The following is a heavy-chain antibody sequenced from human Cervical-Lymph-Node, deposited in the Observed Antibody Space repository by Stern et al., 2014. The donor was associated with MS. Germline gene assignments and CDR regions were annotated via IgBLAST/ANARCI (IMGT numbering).Heavy chain of an antibody. CDR2: IHFSGST. D-gene: IGHD2-2*02. V-gene: IGHV4-39*01. J-gene: IGHJ5*02. CDR3: ARQIFPYQLLYGSNWFDP. CDR1: GGSITSNRCY. Sequence: QLQLQESGPGLVKPSETLSLICTVSGGSITSNRCYWGWIRQPPGKGLEWIGRIHFSGSTYYNPSLKSRVTISVDTSKNQFSLRLPSVTAADTAVYYCARQIFPYQLLYGSNWFDPWGLGTLATVSS.